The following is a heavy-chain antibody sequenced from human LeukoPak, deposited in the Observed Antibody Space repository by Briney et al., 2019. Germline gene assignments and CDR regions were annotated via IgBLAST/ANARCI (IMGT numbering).Heavy chain of an antibody. D-gene: IGHD1-26*01. CDR2: INTNTGNP. J-gene: IGHJ5*02. V-gene: IGHV7-4-1*02. CDR3: ARDRSGSYSNWFDP. CDR1: GYTFTSYA. Sequence: ASVKVSCKASGYTFTSYAMNWVRQAPGQGLEWMGWINTNTGNPTYAQGFTGRFVFSLDTSVSTAYLQISSLKAEDTAVYYCARDRSGSYSNWFDPWGQGTLVTVSS.